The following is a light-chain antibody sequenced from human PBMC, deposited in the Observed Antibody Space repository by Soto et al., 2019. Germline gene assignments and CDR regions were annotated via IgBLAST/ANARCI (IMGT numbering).Light chain of an antibody. CDR1: QSISGN. V-gene: IGKV3-15*01. CDR2: GAS. CDR3: QQYNNWPQT. J-gene: IGKJ2*01. Sequence: ETVMTQSPGTLSVSPGERATLSCRASQSISGNLAWYQQRPGQAPRLLVYGASTRATGIPARFSGSGSGTEFTLTISSLQSEDFAVYYCQQYNNWPQTFGQGTKLEI.